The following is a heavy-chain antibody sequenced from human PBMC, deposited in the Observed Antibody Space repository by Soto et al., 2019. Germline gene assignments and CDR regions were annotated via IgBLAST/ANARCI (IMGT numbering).Heavy chain of an antibody. CDR1: GYTFISYG. CDR3: ARGGYYDDSWGKLSHYGLDV. CDR2: ISPYNDYT. D-gene: IGHD3-16*01. J-gene: IGHJ6*02. V-gene: IGHV1-18*01. Sequence: QVQLAQSANEVKKPGASVRVSCKAAGYTFISYGIAWVRQAPGQGLEWMGWISPYNDYTVYAQKFQGRVSMTADTSTRTVYMNLRGLKSDDTAVYYGARGGYYDDSWGKLSHYGLDVWGQGTSVSVSS.